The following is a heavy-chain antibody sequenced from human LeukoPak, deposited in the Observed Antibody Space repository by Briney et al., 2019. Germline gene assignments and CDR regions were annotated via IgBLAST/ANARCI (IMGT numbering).Heavy chain of an antibody. J-gene: IGHJ4*02. Sequence: GGSLRLSCAASGFTFSSYDMHWVRQATGKGLEWVSGIGTAGDTYYPGSVKGRSTISRENAKNSLYLQMNSLTAGDTAVYYCARGARSGYDYTDYWGQGALVTVSS. V-gene: IGHV3-13*01. CDR2: IGTAGDT. CDR3: ARGARSGYDYTDY. D-gene: IGHD5-12*01. CDR1: GFTFSSYD.